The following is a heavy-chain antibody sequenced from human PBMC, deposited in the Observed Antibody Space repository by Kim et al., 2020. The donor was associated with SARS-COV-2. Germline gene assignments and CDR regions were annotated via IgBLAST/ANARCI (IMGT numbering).Heavy chain of an antibody. Sequence: TYYRASLKSRVTRSIDTSKNQFSLRLGSATAADTAMYYCARDVYSYGYFDYWGQGALVTVSS. CDR2: T. J-gene: IGHJ4*02. D-gene: IGHD3-22*01. V-gene: IGHV4-28*03. CDR3: ARDVYSYGYFDY.